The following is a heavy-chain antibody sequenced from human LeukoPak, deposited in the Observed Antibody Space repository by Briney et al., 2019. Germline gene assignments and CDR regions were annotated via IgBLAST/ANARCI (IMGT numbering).Heavy chain of an antibody. CDR1: GGSFSGYY. J-gene: IGHJ4*02. Sequence: SETLSHTCAVYGGSFSGYYWSWIRQPPGKGLEWIGEINHSGSTNYNPSLKSRVTISVDTSKNQFSLKLSSVTAADTAVYYCARGSWLRRYFDYWGQGTLVTVSS. D-gene: IGHD5-12*01. V-gene: IGHV4-34*01. CDR2: INHSGST. CDR3: ARGSWLRRYFDY.